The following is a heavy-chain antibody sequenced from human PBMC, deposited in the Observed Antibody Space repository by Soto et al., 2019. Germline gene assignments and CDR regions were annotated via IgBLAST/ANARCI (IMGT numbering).Heavy chain of an antibody. V-gene: IGHV1-3*01. J-gene: IGHJ4*02. Sequence: GASLKVSCKTSGYTFTNYVVDWVRQAPGQGLEWMGWINSGNGNTKYSEKFQGRVTITRDTSASTAYMELNSLTSEDTAVYYCARGLTIFGVVIGYWGQGTLVTVSS. CDR3: ARGLTIFGVVIGY. D-gene: IGHD3-3*01. CDR2: INSGNGNT. CDR1: GYTFTNYV.